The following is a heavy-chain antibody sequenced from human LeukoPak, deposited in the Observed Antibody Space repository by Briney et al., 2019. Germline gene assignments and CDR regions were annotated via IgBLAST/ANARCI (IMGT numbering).Heavy chain of an antibody. Sequence: GGSLRLSCAASGFTFSSYWMSWVRQAPGKGLEWVSAISGSGGSTYYADSVKGRFTISRDNSKNTLYLQMNSLRAEDTAVYYCASTIFGVVDTYGMDVWGQGTTVTVSS. D-gene: IGHD3-3*01. CDR2: ISGSGGST. J-gene: IGHJ6*02. CDR3: ASTIFGVVDTYGMDV. V-gene: IGHV3-23*01. CDR1: GFTFSSYW.